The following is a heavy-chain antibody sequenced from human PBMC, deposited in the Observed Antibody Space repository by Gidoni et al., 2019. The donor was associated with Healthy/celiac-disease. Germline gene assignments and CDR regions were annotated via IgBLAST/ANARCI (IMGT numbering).Heavy chain of an antibody. CDR1: GFTFRSYA. CDR2: ISYDGSNK. V-gene: IGHV3-30*18. D-gene: IGHD2-2*01. Sequence: QVQLVESGGGVVPPGRSLRLSCAASGFTFRSYAMHWVRKAPGKGLEWVAVISYDGSNKYYADSVKGRFTISRDNSKNTRYLQMNSLRAEDTAVYYCAKEVGLMGCSSTSCPDDAFDIWGQGTMVTVSS. CDR3: AKEVGLMGCSSTSCPDDAFDI. J-gene: IGHJ3*02.